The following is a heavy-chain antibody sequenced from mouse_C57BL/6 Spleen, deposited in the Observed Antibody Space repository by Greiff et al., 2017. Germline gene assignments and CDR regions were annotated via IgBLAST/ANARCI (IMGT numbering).Heavy chain of an antibody. V-gene: IGHV5-16*01. D-gene: IGHD3-3*01. CDR1: GFTFSDYY. J-gene: IGHJ2*01. Sequence: EVMLVESEGGLVQPGSSMKLSCTASGFTFSDYYMAWVRQVPEKGLEWVANINYDGSSTYYLDSLKSRFIISRDNAKNILYLQMSSLKSEDTATYYCARAGGPLYYCDYWGQGTTLTVSS. CDR3: ARAGGPLYYCDY. CDR2: INYDGSST.